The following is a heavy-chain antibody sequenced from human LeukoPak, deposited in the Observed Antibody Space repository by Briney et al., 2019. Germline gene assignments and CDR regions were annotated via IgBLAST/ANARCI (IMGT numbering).Heavy chain of an antibody. CDR1: GFTFSSYW. J-gene: IGHJ6*04. CDR2: IKQDGSEK. CDR3: ASTGEESAVLRYFLF. V-gene: IGHV3-7*01. Sequence: GGSLRLSCAASGFTFSSYWMSWVRQAPGKGLEWVANIKQDGSEKYYVDSVKGRFTISRDNAKNSLYLQMNSLRAEDTAVYYCASTGEESAVLRYFLFWGKGTTVTISS. D-gene: IGHD3-9*01.